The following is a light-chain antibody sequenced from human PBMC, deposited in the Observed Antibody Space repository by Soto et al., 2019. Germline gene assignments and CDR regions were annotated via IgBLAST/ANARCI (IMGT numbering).Light chain of an antibody. CDR2: GAS. J-gene: IGKJ1*01. CDR1: QNVNAN. Sequence: EVVMTQSPATLSVSPGERATLSCRASQNVNANLAWYQQKPGQAPRLLIHGASTRATGIPARLSGSRFGTEFILTISSLQSEDFAVYYCQQYNTWLWTFGQGTKVEGK. V-gene: IGKV3-15*01. CDR3: QQYNTWLWT.